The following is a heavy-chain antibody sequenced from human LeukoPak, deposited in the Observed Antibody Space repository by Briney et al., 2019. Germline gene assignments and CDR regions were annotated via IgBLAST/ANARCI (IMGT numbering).Heavy chain of an antibody. D-gene: IGHD3-22*01. CDR2: IYHSGST. Sequence: PSETLSLTCTVSGDFSSSYYWTWIRQPPGKGLEWIGSIYHSGSTYYNPSLKSRVTISVDTSKNQFSLKLSSVTAADTAVYYCARYSYYYDSSGYYLDYWGQGTLVTVSS. CDR3: ARYSYYYDSSGYYLDY. CDR1: GDFSSSYY. J-gene: IGHJ4*02. V-gene: IGHV4-38-2*02.